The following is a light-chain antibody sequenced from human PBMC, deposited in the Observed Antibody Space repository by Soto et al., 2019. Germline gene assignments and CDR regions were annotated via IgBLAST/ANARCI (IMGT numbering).Light chain of an antibody. CDR3: GTWDSGGKV. CDR1: SSNIGNNY. V-gene: IGLV1-51*01. Sequence: QAVVTQPPSVSAAPGQKVTISCSGSSSNIGNNYVSWYQQVPGTAPKLLIYDNNKRPSGTPDRFSGSKSGTSATLGITGLQTGDEADYYCGTWDSGGKVFGGGTKLTVL. CDR2: DNN. J-gene: IGLJ2*01.